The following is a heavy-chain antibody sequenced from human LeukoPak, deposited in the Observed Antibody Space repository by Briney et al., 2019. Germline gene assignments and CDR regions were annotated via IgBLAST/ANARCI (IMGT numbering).Heavy chain of an antibody. CDR3: ARGIEFGGSFDY. Sequence: ASVRVSCKASGYSFSNYYMHWVRQAPGQGLEWLGIINCSGGTTNYAQKFQGRVTLTRDTSTSTVYMELSSLRSDDTAVYYCARGIEFGGSFDYWGPGTLVIVSS. V-gene: IGHV1-46*01. D-gene: IGHD3-10*01. CDR2: INCSGGTT. CDR1: GYSFSNYY. J-gene: IGHJ4*02.